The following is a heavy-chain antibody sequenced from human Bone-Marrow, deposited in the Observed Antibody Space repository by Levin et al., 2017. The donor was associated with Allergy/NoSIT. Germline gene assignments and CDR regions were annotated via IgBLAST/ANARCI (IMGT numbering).Heavy chain of an antibody. CDR2: ISYDGSNK. J-gene: IGHJ1*01. Sequence: PGESLKISCAASGFTFSSYGMHWVRQAPGKGLEWVAVISYDGSNKYYADSVKGRFTISRDNSKNTLYLQMNSLRAEDTAVYYCAKGAGYFQHWGQGTLVTVSS. V-gene: IGHV3-30*18. CDR1: GFTFSSYG. CDR3: AKGAGYFQH.